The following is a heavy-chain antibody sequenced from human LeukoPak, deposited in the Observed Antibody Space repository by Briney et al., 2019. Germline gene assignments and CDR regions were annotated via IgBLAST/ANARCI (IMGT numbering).Heavy chain of an antibody. Sequence: ASVNVSCKASGYTFTSYAMNWVRQAPGQGLEWMGWINTNTGNPTYAQGFTGRFVFSLDTSVSTAYLQISSLKAEDTAVYYCARGVVPAAILEPAGSDYWGQGTLVTVSS. J-gene: IGHJ4*02. CDR3: ARGVVPAAILEPAGSDY. CDR2: INTNTGNP. D-gene: IGHD2-2*01. V-gene: IGHV7-4-1*02. CDR1: GYTFTSYA.